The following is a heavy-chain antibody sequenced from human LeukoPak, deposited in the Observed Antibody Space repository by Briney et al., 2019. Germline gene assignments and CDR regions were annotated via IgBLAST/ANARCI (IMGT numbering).Heavy chain of an antibody. Sequence: PGRSLRLSCEASGFSFSTSGEHWVRQAPGKGLEWMAVISKDGRKNHYADSVKGRFTISRDNSKRTLFLQMNSLRPEDTAIYYCARDLLNYGSAYYDVGIFDSWGQGTLVTVSS. V-gene: IGHV3-30*04. CDR1: GFSFSTSG. CDR2: ISKDGRKN. CDR3: ARDLLNYGSAYYDVGIFDS. J-gene: IGHJ4*02. D-gene: IGHD3-10*01.